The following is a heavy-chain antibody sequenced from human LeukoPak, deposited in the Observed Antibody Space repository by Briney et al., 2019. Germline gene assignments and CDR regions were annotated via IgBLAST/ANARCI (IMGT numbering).Heavy chain of an antibody. CDR2: ISRSSYNI. Sequence: GGSLRLSCAASGFTFSSYSMNWVRQASGKGLEWVSSISRSSYNIYYADSVKGRFTISRDNAKNSLYLQMNSLRAEDTAVYYCARDALGTNYETVAGYYFDYWGQGTLVTVSS. J-gene: IGHJ4*02. CDR3: ARDALGTNYETVAGYYFDY. CDR1: GFTFSSYS. D-gene: IGHD6-19*01. V-gene: IGHV3-21*01.